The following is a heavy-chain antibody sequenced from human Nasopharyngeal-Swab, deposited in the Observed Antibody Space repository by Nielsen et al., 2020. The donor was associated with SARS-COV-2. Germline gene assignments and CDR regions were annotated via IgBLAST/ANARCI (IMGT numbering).Heavy chain of an antibody. V-gene: IGHV4-34*01. Sequence: SETLSLTCAVYGGFFRGFYWSWIRQPPGKGLEWIGEINDSGSTNYKPSLTGRVTTSVDTSKSQVSLKLNSATAADTAVYYCARGLRKVPIFPASQYYFDYWGQEILVAVSS. J-gene: IGHJ4*02. CDR3: ARGLRKVPIFPASQYYFDY. CDR2: INDSGST. D-gene: IGHD3-9*01. CDR1: GGFFRGFY.